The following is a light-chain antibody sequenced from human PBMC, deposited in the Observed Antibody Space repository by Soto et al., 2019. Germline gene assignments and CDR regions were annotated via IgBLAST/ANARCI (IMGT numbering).Light chain of an antibody. J-gene: IGLJ3*02. CDR2: EVT. CDR1: SSDVGGFDY. Sequence: QSVLTQPASVSGSPGQSITISCTGTSSDVGGFDYVSWYQQHPGEAPKLMIYEVTHQPSGVSNRFSGSKSGNTASLTISGLQAEDEAAYYCRSYTNIATWVFGGGTKLTVL. V-gene: IGLV2-14*01. CDR3: RSYTNIATWV.